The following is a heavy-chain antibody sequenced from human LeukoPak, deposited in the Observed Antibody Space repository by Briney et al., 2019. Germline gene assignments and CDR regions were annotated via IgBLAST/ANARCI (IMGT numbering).Heavy chain of an antibody. Sequence: GESLRFSCAASGFTFSSYAMSWARQAPGKGLEWVSGISGRGGSTYYADSVKGRFTISRDNSKNTLYLQMNSLRAEDTAVYYCAKGPQSTYYYYMDVWGKGTTVSVSS. CDR3: AKGPQSTYYYYMDV. V-gene: IGHV3-23*01. CDR2: ISGRGGST. D-gene: IGHD2-2*01. J-gene: IGHJ6*03. CDR1: GFTFSSYA.